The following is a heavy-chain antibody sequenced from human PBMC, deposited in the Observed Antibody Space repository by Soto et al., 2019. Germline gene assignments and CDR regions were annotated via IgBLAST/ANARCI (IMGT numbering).Heavy chain of an antibody. CDR1: GGAVSSGTYY. Sequence: SGTLSLTCTVSGGAVSSGTYYWSWIRQPPGKGLEWIGHIYFTGSTNYNPSLKSRVTMSLDTSRNQFSLKLSSVTAADTAVYYCTRGPPRVQWFDPWGLGTLVTVSS. CDR2: IYFTGST. CDR3: TRGPPRVQWFDP. J-gene: IGHJ5*02. V-gene: IGHV4-61*01.